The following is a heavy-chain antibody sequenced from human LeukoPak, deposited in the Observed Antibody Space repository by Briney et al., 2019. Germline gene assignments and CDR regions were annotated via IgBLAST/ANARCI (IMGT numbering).Heavy chain of an antibody. CDR2: INHSGST. CDR3: ARVRAAAGGDY. V-gene: IGHV4-34*01. Sequence: SETLSLTCAVYGGSFSGYYWNWIRQPPGKGLEWIGEINHSGSTNYNPSLKSRVTISVDTSKNQFSLKLGSVTAADTAVYYCARVRAAAGGDYWGQGTLVTVSS. J-gene: IGHJ4*02. CDR1: GGSFSGYY. D-gene: IGHD6-13*01.